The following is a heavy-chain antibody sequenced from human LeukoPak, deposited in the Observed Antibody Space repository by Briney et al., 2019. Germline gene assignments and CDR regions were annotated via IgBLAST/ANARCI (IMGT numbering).Heavy chain of an antibody. J-gene: IGHJ4*02. CDR3: ARGGQNSPCVN. D-gene: IGHD3-10*01. CDR2: ISSSSSYI. V-gene: IGHV3-21*01. Sequence: GGSLRLSCVVSGFTFSNYSMNWVRQAPGKGLEWVSSISSSSSYIYYADSVKGRFTISRDNAKNTLYLQMNSLRAEDTAVYYCARGGQNSPCVNWGQGTLVTVSS. CDR1: GFTFSNYS.